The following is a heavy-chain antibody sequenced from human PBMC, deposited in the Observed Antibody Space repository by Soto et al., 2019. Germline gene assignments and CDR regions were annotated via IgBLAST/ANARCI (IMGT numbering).Heavy chain of an antibody. CDR2: ISYDGSNK. J-gene: IGHJ5*02. D-gene: IGHD3-3*01. Sequence: PGGSLRLSCAASGFTFSSYGMHWVRQAPGKGLEWVAVISYDGSNKNYADSVKGRFTISRDNSKNTLYLQMNSLRAEDTAVYYCAKMSDFWSGYSYIDWFDPWGQGTLVTVSS. V-gene: IGHV3-30*18. CDR3: AKMSDFWSGYSYIDWFDP. CDR1: GFTFSSYG.